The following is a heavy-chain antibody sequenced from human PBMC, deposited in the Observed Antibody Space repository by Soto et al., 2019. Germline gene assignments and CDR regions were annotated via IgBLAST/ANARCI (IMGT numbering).Heavy chain of an antibody. CDR3: ASIGYSGYDRLDFDY. V-gene: IGHV1-18*01. CDR2: ISAYNGNT. D-gene: IGHD5-12*01. CDR1: GYTFTSYG. J-gene: IGHJ4*02. Sequence: ASVKVSCKASGYTFTSYGIRWVRHAPGQGFEWMGWISAYNGNTNYAQKLQGRVTMTTDTSTSTAYMELRSLRSDDTAVYYCASIGYSGYDRLDFDYWGQGTLVTVSS.